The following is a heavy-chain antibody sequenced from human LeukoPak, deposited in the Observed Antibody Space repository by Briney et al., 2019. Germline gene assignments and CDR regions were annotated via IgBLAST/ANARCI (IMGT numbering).Heavy chain of an antibody. CDR1: GFIFSRYA. Sequence: GTSLRLSCAASGFIFSRYAMHWVRQAPGTGLEWVAVVWSDGTREYYIDSVKGRFTISRDNSKNTLYLQMNSLRAEDTAVYSCARGVAENGNPNYFDPRGRGTLVTVSS. J-gene: IGHJ5*02. CDR3: ARGVAENGNPNYFDP. CDR2: VWSDGTRE. D-gene: IGHD6-13*01. V-gene: IGHV3-33*01.